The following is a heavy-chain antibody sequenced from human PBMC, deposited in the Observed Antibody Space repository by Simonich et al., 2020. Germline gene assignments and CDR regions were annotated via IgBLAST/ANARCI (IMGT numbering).Heavy chain of an antibody. CDR1: GGFIRSSSYY. D-gene: IGHD6-13*01. CDR3: ARHAGFAFDI. V-gene: IGHV4-39*01. CDR2: IYYSGNT. J-gene: IGHJ3*02. Sequence: QLQLQESGPGLVKPSETLSLTCTVSGGFIRSSSYYWGWIRQPPGKGQEWIGSIYYSGNTKYNPSLKSRVTIAVDKSKNQFAMKLSSVTAADTAVYYCARHAGFAFDIWGQGTMVTVSS.